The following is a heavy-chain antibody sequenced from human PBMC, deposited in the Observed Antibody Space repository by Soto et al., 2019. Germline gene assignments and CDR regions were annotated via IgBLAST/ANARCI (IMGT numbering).Heavy chain of an antibody. Sequence: QVQLVESGGGVVQPGRSLRLSCAASGFTFSSYGMHWVRQAPGKGLEWVAVISYDGSNKYYADSVKGRFTISRDNSKNTLYLQMNSLRAEDTALYYCAKERDAFDIWGQGTMVTVSS. CDR1: GFTFSSYG. CDR2: ISYDGSNK. CDR3: AKERDAFDI. V-gene: IGHV3-30*18. J-gene: IGHJ3*02.